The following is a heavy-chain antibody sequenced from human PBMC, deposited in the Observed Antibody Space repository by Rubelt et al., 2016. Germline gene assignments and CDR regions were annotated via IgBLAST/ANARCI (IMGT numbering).Heavy chain of an antibody. CDR2: LYYSGST. D-gene: IGHD5-24*01. CDR3: ARGGRWLQLRGPSDY. V-gene: IGHV4-39*07. J-gene: IGHJ4*02. Sequence: QVQLQESGPGLVKPSETLSLTCTVSGGSIGNSGYSWGWIRQPPGKGLEWIGSLYYSGSTYYNPSLKSRVTISVDTSKNQFSLKLGSVTAADTAVYYCARGGRWLQLRGPSDYWGQGTLVTVSS. CDR1: GGSIGNSGYS.